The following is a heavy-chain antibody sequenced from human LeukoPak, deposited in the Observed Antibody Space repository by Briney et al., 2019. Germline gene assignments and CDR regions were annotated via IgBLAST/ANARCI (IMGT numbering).Heavy chain of an antibody. CDR1: DGSSSSGTHY. D-gene: IGHD6-13*01. J-gene: IGHJ4*02. CDR3: ARRPYRSSWHSPIDY. CDR2: LYYNGNT. Sequence: SETLSLTCVVSDGSSSSGTHYGSGIRQPPGKGLEWIGCLYYNGNTNYNPSLKSRVTIPVDTSANQSSLKLTSLAHAELAVYYCARRPYRSSWHSPIDYWGQGALVTVSS. V-gene: IGHV4-61*01.